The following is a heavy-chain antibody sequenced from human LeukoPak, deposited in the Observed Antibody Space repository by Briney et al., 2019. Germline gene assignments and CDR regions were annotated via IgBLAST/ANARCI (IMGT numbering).Heavy chain of an antibody. D-gene: IGHD3-22*01. Sequence: GGSLRLSCAASGFTVSSNYMNWVRQAPGKGLEWVSFIYSGGSTYYADSVKGRFTISRDNSKNTLYLQMNSLKAEDTAVYYCARDDVGLDSSGTKSDYWGQGTLVTVSS. CDR2: IYSGGST. CDR3: ARDDVGLDSSGTKSDY. V-gene: IGHV3-53*01. CDR1: GFTVSSNY. J-gene: IGHJ4*02.